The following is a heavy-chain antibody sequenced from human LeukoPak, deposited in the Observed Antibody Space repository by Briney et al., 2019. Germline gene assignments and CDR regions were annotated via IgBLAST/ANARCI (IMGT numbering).Heavy chain of an antibody. D-gene: IGHD2-8*02. Sequence: SETLSLTCGVSGGSISTTNWWTWVRQPPGEGLEWIGEVHLSGRTHYNPSLESRVTMSVDMSENHISLRLTSVTAADTAVYYCANSWWWGQGTLVTVSS. J-gene: IGHJ4*02. V-gene: IGHV4-4*02. CDR2: VHLSGRT. CDR3: ANSWW. CDR1: GGSISTTNW.